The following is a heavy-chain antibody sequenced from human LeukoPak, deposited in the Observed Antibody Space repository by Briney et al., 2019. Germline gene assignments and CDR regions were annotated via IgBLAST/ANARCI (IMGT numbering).Heavy chain of an antibody. Sequence: SVKVSCKASGGTFSSYAISWVRQAPGQGLEWMGGIIPSFGTANYAQKFQGRVTITADESTSTAYMELSSLRSEDTAVYYCARANSSSWFGGIRNYYYYGMDVWGQGTTVTVSS. V-gene: IGHV1-69*01. CDR3: ARANSSSWFGGIRNYYYYGMDV. CDR1: GGTFSSYA. D-gene: IGHD6-13*01. CDR2: IIPSFGTA. J-gene: IGHJ6*02.